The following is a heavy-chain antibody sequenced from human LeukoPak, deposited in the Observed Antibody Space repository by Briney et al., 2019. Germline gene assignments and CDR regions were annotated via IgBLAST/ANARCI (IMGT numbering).Heavy chain of an antibody. CDR1: GYTFASYD. CDR2: MNPNSGNT. Sequence: ASVKVSCKASGYTFASYDINWVRQATGQGLEWMGWMNPNSGNTGYAQKFQGRVTITRNTSISTAYMELSSLRSEDTAVYYCARQVPAARRYYYYMDVLVKGTTVTVSS. D-gene: IGHD2-2*01. J-gene: IGHJ6*03. V-gene: IGHV1-8*03. CDR3: ARQVPAARRYYYYMDV.